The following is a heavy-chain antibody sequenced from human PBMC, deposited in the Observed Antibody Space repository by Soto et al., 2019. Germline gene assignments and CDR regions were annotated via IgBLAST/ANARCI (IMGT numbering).Heavy chain of an antibody. Sequence: QVQLVESGGGVVQPGRSLRLSCAASGSTFRSYGMHWVRQAPGKGLEWVAAISYDGSNKNYVDSVKGRFTISRDNSENTLYLQMNSLGAEDAAVYYCAKDTYYHDSTGYYVFDYWGQGTLVTVSS. CDR3: AKDTYYHDSTGYYVFDY. CDR1: GSTFRSYG. D-gene: IGHD3-22*01. CDR2: ISYDGSNK. V-gene: IGHV3-30*18. J-gene: IGHJ4*02.